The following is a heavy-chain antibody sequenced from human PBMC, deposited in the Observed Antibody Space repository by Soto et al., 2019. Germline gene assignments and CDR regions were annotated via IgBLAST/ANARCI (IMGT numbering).Heavy chain of an antibody. J-gene: IGHJ3*02. D-gene: IGHD3-10*01. Sequence: QVQLQESGPGLVKPSQTLSLTCTVSGGSISSGGYYWSWIRQHPGKGLEWIGYIYSSGSTYYNPSLQSRITYAVDTSKNRFSLKLSSVTAADTAVYYCARDPDITMVRGPAFDIWGQGTMVTVSS. CDR1: GGSISSGGYY. CDR3: ARDPDITMVRGPAFDI. CDR2: IYSSGST. V-gene: IGHV4-31*03.